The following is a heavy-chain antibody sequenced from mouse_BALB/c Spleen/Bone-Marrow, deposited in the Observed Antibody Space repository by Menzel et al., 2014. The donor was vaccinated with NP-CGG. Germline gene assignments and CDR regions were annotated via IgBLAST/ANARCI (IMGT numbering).Heavy chain of an antibody. CDR2: IDPANSNT. Sequence: EVQVVESGAELVKPGASVKLSCTASGFNIKDTYMHWVKQRPEQGLEWIGRIDPANSNTKYDPKFQDKATITADTSSNTAYLQLSIQTSEDTAVYYCANYYYGYYFDYWGQGTTLTVSS. CDR3: ANYYYGYYFDY. V-gene: IGHV14-3*02. D-gene: IGHD1-1*01. CDR1: GFNIKDTY. J-gene: IGHJ2*01.